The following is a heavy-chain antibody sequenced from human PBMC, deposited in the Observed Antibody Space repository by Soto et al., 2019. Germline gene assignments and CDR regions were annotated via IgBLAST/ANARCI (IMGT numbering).Heavy chain of an antibody. CDR2: IYYSGST. Sequence: QVQLQESGPGLVKPSQTLSLTCTVSGGSISSGGYYWSWIRQHPGKGLEWIGYIYYSGSTYYNKSLKSRVTISVDTSKNQCSLKLSSVTAADTAVYYCARDRYSSGYYFDYWGQGTLVTVSS. D-gene: IGHD6-19*01. V-gene: IGHV4-31*03. J-gene: IGHJ4*02. CDR1: GGSISSGGYY. CDR3: ARDRYSSGYYFDY.